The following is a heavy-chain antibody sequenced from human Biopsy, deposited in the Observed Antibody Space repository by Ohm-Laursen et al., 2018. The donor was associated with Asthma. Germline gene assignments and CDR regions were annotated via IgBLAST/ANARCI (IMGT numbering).Heavy chain of an antibody. V-gene: IGHV3-30*03. Sequence: SLRPSCSASGFTFSSYGMHWVRQAPGKGLEWVAVISYDGSNKYYADSVKGRFTISRDNSKNTLYLQMNSLRAEDTAVYYCASQSSGPDFWSGYYYFDYWGQGTLVTVSS. J-gene: IGHJ4*02. CDR2: ISYDGSNK. D-gene: IGHD3-3*01. CDR3: ASQSSGPDFWSGYYYFDY. CDR1: GFTFSSYG.